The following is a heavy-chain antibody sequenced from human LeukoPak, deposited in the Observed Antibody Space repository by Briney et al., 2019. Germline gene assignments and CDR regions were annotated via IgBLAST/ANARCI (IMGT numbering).Heavy chain of an antibody. CDR1: GGSFRGYY. D-gene: IGHD3-3*01. CDR2: INHSGST. Sequence: SETPSLTCAVYGGSFRGYYWSWIRQPPGKGLEGIGEINHSGSTNYNPSLKSRVTISVATSKNQFTLKLSSVTAADTAVYSCARSPFCSGYYNIQPFDYWGQGTLVTVSS. V-gene: IGHV4-34*01. J-gene: IGHJ4*02. CDR3: ARSPFCSGYYNIQPFDY.